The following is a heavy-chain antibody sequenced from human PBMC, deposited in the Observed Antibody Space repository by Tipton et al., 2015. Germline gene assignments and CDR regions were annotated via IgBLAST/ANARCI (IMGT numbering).Heavy chain of an antibody. J-gene: IGHJ6*02. CDR1: GGSISSYY. D-gene: IGHD5-12*01. CDR2: IYYSGST. Sequence: TLSLTCTVSGGSISSYYWSWIRQPPGKGLEWIGYIYYSGSTNYNPSLKSRVTISVDTSKNQFSLQLNSVTPEDTAVYYCARVHVDRYGMDVWGQGTTVTVSS. V-gene: IGHV4-59*12. CDR3: ARVHVDRYGMDV.